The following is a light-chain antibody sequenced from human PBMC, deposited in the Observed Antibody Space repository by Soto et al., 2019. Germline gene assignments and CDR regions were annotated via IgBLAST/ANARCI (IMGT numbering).Light chain of an antibody. CDR1: SSDVGGYNY. V-gene: IGLV2-14*01. CDR2: EVR. Sequence: QSALTQPASVSRSPGQSITISCTGTSSDVGGYNYVSWYQQHPGKAPKLMIYEVRNRPSGVSNRFSGSKSGTTASLTISGLQAEDEADYYCSSYTGSSTHVVFGGGTKLTVL. CDR3: SSYTGSSTHVV. J-gene: IGLJ2*01.